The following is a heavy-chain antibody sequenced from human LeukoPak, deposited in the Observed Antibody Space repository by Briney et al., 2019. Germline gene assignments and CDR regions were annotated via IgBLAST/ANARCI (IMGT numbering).Heavy chain of an antibody. J-gene: IGHJ4*02. Sequence: GGSLTLSCAGSGFPFSNYWMAWVRQAPGGGLEWVANMKEDGGEINYVDSVKGRFTIPRDNAKHSLYLQMNSLRVDDTAVYYCVRDRGYSTFDDWGQGTLVIVSS. D-gene: IGHD4-23*01. CDR2: MKEDGGEI. CDR1: GFPFSNYW. CDR3: VRDRGYSTFDD. V-gene: IGHV3-7*01.